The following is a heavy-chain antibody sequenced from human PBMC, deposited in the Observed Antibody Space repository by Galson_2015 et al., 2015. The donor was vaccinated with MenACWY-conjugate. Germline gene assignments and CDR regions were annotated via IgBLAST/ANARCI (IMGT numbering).Heavy chain of an antibody. D-gene: IGHD3-10*01. CDR2: MRYDGSDG. J-gene: IGHJ4*02. CDR3: AKDTIYFGSGNYLSSFDY. Sequence: SLRLSCATSGFTFSAYGMRWVRQAPGKGLEWLAFMRYDGSDGTYADSVKGRFIISRDDSRRTLSLQMNNLTTEDTAVYFCAKDTIYFGSGNYLSSFDYWGQGTLVTVSS. V-gene: IGHV3-30*02. CDR1: GFTFSAYG.